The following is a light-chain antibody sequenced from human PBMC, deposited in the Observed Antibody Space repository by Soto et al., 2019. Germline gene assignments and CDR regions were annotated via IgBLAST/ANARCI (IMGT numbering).Light chain of an antibody. CDR1: QSINSW. V-gene: IGKV1-5*03. Sequence: DIQMTQCPSTLCASVGERGTITCGGSQSINSWLAWYQQKPGKAPNLLIYKASTLGSGVPSRFSGSGSGTEFTLTINSLQPDDFATYYCRQHDSYPITFGQGTRLEIK. J-gene: IGKJ5*01. CDR3: RQHDSYPIT. CDR2: KAS.